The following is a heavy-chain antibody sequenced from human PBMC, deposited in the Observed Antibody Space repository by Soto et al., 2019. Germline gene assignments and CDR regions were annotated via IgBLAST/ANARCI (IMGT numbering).Heavy chain of an antibody. Sequence: SETLSLTCTVSGGSISSGGYYWSWIRQHPGKGLEWIGYIYYSGSTYYNPSLKSRVTISVDTSKNQFSLKLSSVTAADTAVYYCAASLFYDSSGYVTWGQGTLVTVSS. J-gene: IGHJ4*02. CDR1: GGSISSGGYY. CDR3: AASLFYDSSGYVT. V-gene: IGHV4-31*03. CDR2: IYYSGST. D-gene: IGHD3-22*01.